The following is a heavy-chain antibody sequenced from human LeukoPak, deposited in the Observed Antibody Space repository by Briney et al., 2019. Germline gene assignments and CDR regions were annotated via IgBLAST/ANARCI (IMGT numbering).Heavy chain of an antibody. CDR1: GGSISSYY. J-gene: IGHJ4*02. V-gene: IGHV4-4*07. D-gene: IGHD2-15*01. CDR2: IYTSGGT. CDR3: ARCSGGSCLNFHH. Sequence: SETLSLTCTVSGGSISSYYWSWIRQPAGKGLEWIGRIYTSGGTNYNPSLKRRVTMSVETSKNQFSLKLSSVTAADTAVYYCARCSGGSCLNFHHWGQGPLVTVSS.